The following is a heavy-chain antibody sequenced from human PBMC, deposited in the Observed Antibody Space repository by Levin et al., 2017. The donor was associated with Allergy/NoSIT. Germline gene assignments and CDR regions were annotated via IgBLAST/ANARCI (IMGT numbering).Heavy chain of an antibody. Sequence: TGGSLRLSCKGSGYSFTSYWIGWVRQMPGKGLEWMGIIYPGDSDTRYSPSFQGQVTISADKSISTAYLQWSSLKASDTAMYYCARHPLGPFDYWGQGTLVTVSS. J-gene: IGHJ4*02. CDR2: IYPGDSDT. CDR3: ARHPLGPFDY. V-gene: IGHV5-51*01. CDR1: GYSFTSYW.